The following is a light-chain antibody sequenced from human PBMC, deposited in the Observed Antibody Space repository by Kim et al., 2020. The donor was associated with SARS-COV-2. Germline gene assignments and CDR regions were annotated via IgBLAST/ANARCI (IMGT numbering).Light chain of an antibody. CDR3: QQRSNWYT. V-gene: IGKV3-11*01. CDR1: QSVSSY. J-gene: IGKJ2*01. CDR2: DAS. Sequence: EIVLTQSPATLSLSPGERATLSCRASQSVSSYLAWYQQKPGQAPRLLIYDASNRATGIPARFSGSGSGTDFTLTISSLEPEVFAVYYCQQRSNWYTVGQGTKLEI.